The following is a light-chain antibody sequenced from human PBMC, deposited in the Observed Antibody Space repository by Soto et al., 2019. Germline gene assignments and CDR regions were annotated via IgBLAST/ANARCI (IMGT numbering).Light chain of an antibody. Sequence: EIVLTQSPDTLSLSPGGRATLSCRASQSVTTRLAWYQQKPGQPPRLLISGASVRASGVPVRISGSGSGTAFTLTISRLEPEDFALYYCQQYGGSPITFGLGTRLEVK. CDR2: GAS. CDR1: QSVTTR. CDR3: QQYGGSPIT. V-gene: IGKV3-20*01. J-gene: IGKJ5*01.